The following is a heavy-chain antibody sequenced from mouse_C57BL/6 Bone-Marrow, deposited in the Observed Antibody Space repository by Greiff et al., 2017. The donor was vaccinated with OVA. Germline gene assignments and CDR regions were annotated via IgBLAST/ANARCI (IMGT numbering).Heavy chain of an antibody. CDR1: GFTFSSYA. V-gene: IGHV5-4*01. CDR3: ASLVDY. Sequence: EVHLVESGGGLVKPGGSLKLSCAASGFTFSSYAMSWVRQTPEKRLEWVATISDGGSYTYYPDNVKGRFTISRDNAKNNLYLQMSHLKSEDTAMYYCASLVDYWGQGTTLTVSS. CDR2: ISDGGSYT. J-gene: IGHJ2*01.